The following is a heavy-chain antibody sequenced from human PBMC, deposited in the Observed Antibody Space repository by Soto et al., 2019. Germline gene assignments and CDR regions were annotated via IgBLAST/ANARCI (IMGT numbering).Heavy chain of an antibody. J-gene: IGHJ3*02. CDR2: VNPDGSGK. CDR3: AKDLTSVAYDAFDI. D-gene: IGHD3-16*01. V-gene: IGHV3-7*01. Sequence: PGGSLRLSCTASGFTFSSHWMSWVRQAPGKGLEWVANVNPDGSGKWYVDSVKGRFTISRDNAKNSLFLQMNSLRAEDTAVYYCAKDLTSVAYDAFDIWGQGTMVTVS. CDR1: GFTFSSHW.